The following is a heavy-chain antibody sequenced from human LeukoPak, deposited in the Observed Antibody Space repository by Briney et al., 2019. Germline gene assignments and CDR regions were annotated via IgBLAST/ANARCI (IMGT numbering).Heavy chain of an antibody. Sequence: SETLSLTCAVSGYSISSGCHWGWIRQPPGKGLEWLGTTFHSGSTFYNPSLKSRVTISADTAKNKFSLKLTSVTAADTALYYCARAFHCQRGTCYDGGEAFDFWGQGIMVTVSS. CDR1: GYSISSGCH. J-gene: IGHJ3*01. D-gene: IGHD2-15*01. CDR3: ARAFHCQRGTCYDGGEAFDF. V-gene: IGHV4-38-2*01. CDR2: TFHSGST.